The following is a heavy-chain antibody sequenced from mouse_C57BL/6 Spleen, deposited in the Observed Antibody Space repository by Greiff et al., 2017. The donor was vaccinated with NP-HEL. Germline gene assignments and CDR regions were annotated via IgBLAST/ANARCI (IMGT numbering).Heavy chain of an antibody. CDR1: GYTFTSYW. V-gene: IGHV1-69*01. Sequence: VQLQQPGAELVMPGASVKLSCKASGYTFTSYWMHWVKQRPGQGLEWIGEIDPSDSYTNYNQKFKGKSTLTVDKSSSTAYMQLSSLTSEDSAVYYCARSDSNYVWFAYWGQGTLVTVSA. D-gene: IGHD2-5*01. CDR2: IDPSDSYT. CDR3: ARSDSNYVWFAY. J-gene: IGHJ3*01.